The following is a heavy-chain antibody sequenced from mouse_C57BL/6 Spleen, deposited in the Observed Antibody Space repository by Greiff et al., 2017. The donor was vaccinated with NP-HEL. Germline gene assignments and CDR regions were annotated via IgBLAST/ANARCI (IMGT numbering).Heavy chain of an antibody. Sequence: EVMLVESGGGLVKPGGSLKLSCAASGFTFSDYGMHWVRQAPEKGLEWVAYISSGSSTIYYADTVKGRFTISRANAKNTLFLQMTSMRSEDTAMYYCARASRYYGSSYWYFDVWGTGTTVTVSS. CDR2: ISSGSSTI. D-gene: IGHD1-1*01. J-gene: IGHJ1*03. CDR1: GFTFSDYG. CDR3: ARASRYYGSSYWYFDV. V-gene: IGHV5-17*01.